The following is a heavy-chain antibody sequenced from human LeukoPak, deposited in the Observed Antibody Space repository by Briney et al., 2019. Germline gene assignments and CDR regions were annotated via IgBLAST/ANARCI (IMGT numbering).Heavy chain of an antibody. CDR1: GGSINSGGHY. CDR2: VYYSGIT. CDR3: ARQLRGEAVAGHLQPFDY. D-gene: IGHD6-19*01. V-gene: IGHV4-31*03. Sequence: TSQTLSLTCTVSGGSINSGGHYWNWIRQHPGKGLEWIGCVYYSGITYYNPSLKSRLTISVDTSKNQFSLTLDSVTAADTAVYLCARQLRGEAVAGHLQPFDYWGQGTLVTVSS. J-gene: IGHJ4*02.